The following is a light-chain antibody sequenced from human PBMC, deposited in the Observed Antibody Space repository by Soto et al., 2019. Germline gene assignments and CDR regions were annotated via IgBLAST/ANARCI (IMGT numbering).Light chain of an antibody. J-gene: IGKJ4*01. V-gene: IGKV1-5*03. CDR1: QSIHSS. CDR2: KAS. CDR3: QHYYTYSLT. Sequence: DIRMTQSPSTLSATVEEKVTLTCRTSQSIHSSLVWYQHKPGKAPKLLIQKASSLESGVPSRFSGSGSGTEFTLTISSLQPDDFVTYYCQHYYTYSLTFGGGTKVDIK.